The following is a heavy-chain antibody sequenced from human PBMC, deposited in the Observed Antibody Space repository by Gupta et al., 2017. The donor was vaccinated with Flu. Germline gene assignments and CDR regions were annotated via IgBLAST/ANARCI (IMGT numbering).Heavy chain of an antibody. Sequence: QVQLQESGPGLVKPSQTLSLTCSVSGDSISSGTYYWSWIRQHPGKGLEWIGYIYYNGSTYYNPSLKSRVTVSVDTSKNQFSLKLSSVTAADTAVYYCARTYYYDSSGYWYYFDFWGQGTLVTVSS. V-gene: IGHV4-31*03. J-gene: IGHJ4*02. CDR1: GDSISSGTYY. CDR2: IYYNGST. D-gene: IGHD3-22*01. CDR3: ARTYYYDSSGYWYYFDF.